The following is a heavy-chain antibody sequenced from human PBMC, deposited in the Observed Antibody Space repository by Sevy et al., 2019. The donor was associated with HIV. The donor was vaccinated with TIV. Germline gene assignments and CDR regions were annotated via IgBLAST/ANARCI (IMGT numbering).Heavy chain of an antibody. J-gene: IGHJ4*02. V-gene: IGHV1-2*02. CDR1: GYTFTGYY. Sequence: ASVKVSCKASGYTFTGYYMHWVRQAPGQGLQWMGWINPDSGGRNYAPKFQGRVTLTRDTSISTAYMELSRLKSDDTAVYYCVRDDRDGYFEYWGQGTLVTVSS. CDR3: VRDDRDGYFEY. CDR2: INPDSGGR.